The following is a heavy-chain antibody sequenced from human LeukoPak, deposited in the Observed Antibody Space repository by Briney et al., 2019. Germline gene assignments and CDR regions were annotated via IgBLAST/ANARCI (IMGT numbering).Heavy chain of an antibody. CDR2: INPNSGVT. J-gene: IGHJ4*02. CDR3: ASLSCSNGACYNFDY. Sequence: ASVKVSCKTSGYIFTGYYVHWVRQAPGQGLEWMGRINPNSGVTDYSQKFYGRITMTTDTSISTAYMEMSRLRSDDTAVYYCASLSCSNGACYNFDYWGQGTLVTVSS. V-gene: IGHV1-2*06. D-gene: IGHD2-8*01. CDR1: GYIFTGYY.